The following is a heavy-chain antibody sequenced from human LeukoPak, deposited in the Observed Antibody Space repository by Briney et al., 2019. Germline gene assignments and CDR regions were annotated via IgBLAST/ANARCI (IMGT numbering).Heavy chain of an antibody. V-gene: IGHV4-38-2*02. CDR2: IYHSGRT. CDR1: GYSISTGYY. Sequence: SETLSLTCGVSGYSISTGYYWGWIRQPPGKGLEWIGIIYHSGRTCYNPSLNSRVTISIDTSKNQFSLKLSSVTAADTAVYYCARDDFEAWFDPWGQGTLVTVSS. CDR3: ARDDFEAWFDP. D-gene: IGHD2/OR15-2a*01. J-gene: IGHJ5*02.